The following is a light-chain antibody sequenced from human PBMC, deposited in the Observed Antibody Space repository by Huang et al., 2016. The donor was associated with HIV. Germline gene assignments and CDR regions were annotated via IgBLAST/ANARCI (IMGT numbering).Light chain of an antibody. V-gene: IGKV1-33*01. CDR1: QDIRNF. CDR3: QQYHNFPPNLT. CDR2: DAS. J-gene: IGKJ4*01. Sequence: DIQMTQSPSSLSASVGDRVTITCQASQDIRNFLNWYQQKPGKPPKLLIYDASNLETGVPSRFSGSGSGTDFIFTIISLQPEDIATYYCQQYHNFPPNLTFGGGTKVEIK.